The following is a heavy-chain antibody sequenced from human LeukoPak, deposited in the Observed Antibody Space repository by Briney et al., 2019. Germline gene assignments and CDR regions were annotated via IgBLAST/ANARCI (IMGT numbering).Heavy chain of an antibody. CDR3: ARGGCSGGSCYPYNWFDP. CDR2: IIPIFGTA. J-gene: IGHJ5*02. CDR1: GGTFSSYA. Sequence: SVKVSCKASGGTFSSYAISWVRQAPGQGLEWMGGIIPIFGTANYAQKFQGRVTITTDESTSTAYMELSSLRSEDTAVYYCARGGCSGGSCYPYNWFDPRGQGTLVTVSS. V-gene: IGHV1-69*05. D-gene: IGHD2-15*01.